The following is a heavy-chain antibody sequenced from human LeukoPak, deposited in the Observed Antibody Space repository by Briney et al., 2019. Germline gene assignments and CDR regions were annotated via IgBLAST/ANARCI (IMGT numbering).Heavy chain of an antibody. CDR3: ARDDYYGSGSLDY. CDR2: IYSGGST. D-gene: IGHD3-10*01. Sequence: QAGGSLRLSCAASGFTVSSNYMSWVRQAPGKGLEWVSVIYSGGSTYYADSVKGRFTISRDNSKNTLYLQMNSLRAEDTAVYYCARDDYYGSGSLDYWGQGTLVTVSS. CDR1: GFTVSSNY. J-gene: IGHJ4*02. V-gene: IGHV3-66*01.